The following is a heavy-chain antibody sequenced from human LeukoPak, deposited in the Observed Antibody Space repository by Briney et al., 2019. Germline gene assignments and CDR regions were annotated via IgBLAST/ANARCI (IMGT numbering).Heavy chain of an antibody. V-gene: IGHV3-23*01. D-gene: IGHD1/OR15-1a*01. CDR1: GFTFSNYD. CDR3: VRGTTTPDY. J-gene: IGHJ4*02. CDR2: IFTTGNT. Sequence: GGSLRLSCAASGFTFSNYDMIWVRQAPGKGLEWVSSIFTTGNTYYADSAKGRFTISRDNSKSTLFLQMNSLRAEDTALYFCVRGTTTPDYWGQGTLVTVSS.